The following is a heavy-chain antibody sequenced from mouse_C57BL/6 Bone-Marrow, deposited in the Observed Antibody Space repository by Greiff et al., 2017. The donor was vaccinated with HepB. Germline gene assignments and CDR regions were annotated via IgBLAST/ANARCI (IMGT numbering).Heavy chain of an antibody. CDR2: IRNKANGYTT. CDR1: GFTFTDYY. CDR3: ARYYYGSSYGLFDY. Sequence: EVMLVESGGGLVQPGGSLSLSCAASGFTFTDYYMSWVRQPPGKALEWLGFIRNKANGYTTEYSASVKGRFTISRDNSQSILYLQMNALRAEDSATYYCARYYYGSSYGLFDYWGQGTTLTVSS. V-gene: IGHV7-3*01. J-gene: IGHJ2*01. D-gene: IGHD1-1*01.